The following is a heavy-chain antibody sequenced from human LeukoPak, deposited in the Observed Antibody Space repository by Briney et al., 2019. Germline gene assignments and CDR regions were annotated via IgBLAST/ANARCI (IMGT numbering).Heavy chain of an antibody. J-gene: IGHJ4*02. D-gene: IGHD3-16*02. V-gene: IGHV2-5*01. Sequence: SGPTQVKLTQTLTLTCTFSGFSFSTSGVGVCWIRQPPGKALEWLALIYWNNDKRYSPSLKSRLTITKDTSKNQVVLTMTNMDPVDTATYYCAQYYDYVWGSYRHQNYFDYWGQGTLVTVSS. CDR3: AQYYDYVWGSYRHQNYFDY. CDR1: GFSFSTSGVG. CDR2: IYWNNDK.